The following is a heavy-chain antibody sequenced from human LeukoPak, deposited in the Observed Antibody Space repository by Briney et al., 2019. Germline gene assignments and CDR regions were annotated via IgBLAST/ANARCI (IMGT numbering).Heavy chain of an antibody. J-gene: IGHJ2*01. CDR1: GGSIFGYY. V-gene: IGHV4-4*08. CDR2: VYSNGIT. Sequence: SETLSLTCTVSGGSIFGYYFNWIRQPPGKGLEWIGYVYSNGITNYSPSLRSRGTISIATTKNQFSLRLRSVTAADTATYYCARRAYYDSSGYSPTSGYFDVWGRGTLVTVSS. CDR3: ARRAYYDSSGYSPTSGYFDV. D-gene: IGHD3-22*01.